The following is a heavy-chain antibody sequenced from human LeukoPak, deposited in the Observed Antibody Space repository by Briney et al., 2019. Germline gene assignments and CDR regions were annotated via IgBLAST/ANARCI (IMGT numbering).Heavy chain of an antibody. CDR3: ARDKKGASCYDY. CDR2: IYYSGST. Sequence: PSETLSLTCTVSGGSISSYYWSWIRQPPGKGLEWIGYIYYSGSTNYNPSLKSRVTISVDTSKNQFSLKLSSVTAADTAVYYCARDKKGASCYDYWGQETLVTVSS. CDR1: GGSISSYY. D-gene: IGHD2-2*01. J-gene: IGHJ4*02. V-gene: IGHV4-59*01.